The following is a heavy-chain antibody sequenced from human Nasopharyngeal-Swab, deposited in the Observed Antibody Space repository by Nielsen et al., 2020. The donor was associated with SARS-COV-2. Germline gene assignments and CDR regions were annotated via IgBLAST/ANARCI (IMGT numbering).Heavy chain of an antibody. J-gene: IGHJ6*02. CDR2: ISGSGGST. Sequence: VRQAPGKGLEWVSAISGSGGSTYYADSVKGRFTVSRDTSKNTVYLRMGRLRGEDTAVYYCAKAVTPNLYYSAMDVWGQGTTVTVSS. D-gene: IGHD4-17*01. V-gene: IGHV3-23*01. CDR3: AKAVTPNLYYSAMDV.